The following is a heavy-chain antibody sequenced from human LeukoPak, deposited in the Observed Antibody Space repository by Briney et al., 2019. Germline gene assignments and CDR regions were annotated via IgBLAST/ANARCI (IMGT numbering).Heavy chain of an antibody. V-gene: IGHV4-34*01. CDR1: GESLSQYY. Sequence: SETLSLTCAVYGESLSQYYWMWIRQSPGKGLEWIGEINHRGSTNLNPSLKSRVTISVDTSKDQFSLKLSSETAAVTAVYYCARIDSSVYNDAFDIWGQGTMVTVSS. D-gene: IGHD3-22*01. CDR3: ARIDSSVYNDAFDI. J-gene: IGHJ3*02. CDR2: INHRGST.